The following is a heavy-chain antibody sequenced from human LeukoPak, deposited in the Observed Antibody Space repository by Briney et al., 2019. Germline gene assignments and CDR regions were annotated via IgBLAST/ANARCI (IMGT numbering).Heavy chain of an antibody. CDR1: GGTFSSYA. J-gene: IGHJ6*03. V-gene: IGHV1-69*05. CDR3: ARDRIRIPIFGAQRYYMDV. Sequence: SVKVSCKASGGTFSSYAIGWVRQAPGQGLEWMGGIIPIFGRANYAQKFQGRVTITTDESTSTAYMEMSSLRSEDTAVYYCARDRIRIPIFGAQRYYMDVWGKGTTVTVSS. CDR2: IIPIFGRA. D-gene: IGHD3-3*01.